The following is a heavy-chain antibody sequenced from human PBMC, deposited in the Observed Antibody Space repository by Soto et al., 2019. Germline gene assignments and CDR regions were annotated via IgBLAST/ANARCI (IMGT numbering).Heavy chain of an antibody. V-gene: IGHV1-69*12. CDR2: IVPIFGTT. J-gene: IGHJ6*02. Sequence: QVQLVQSGAEVKKPGSSVTVSCKVSGGTFSNYAIDWVRLAPGHGLEWMGGIVPIFGTTYYTQKFQGRSTIIADDSTTTAYLELSSLRSEATAIYYCARVEAVAGLYNYHGLDVWGQGTAVTVSS. CDR1: GGTFSNYA. CDR3: ARVEAVAGLYNYHGLDV. D-gene: IGHD6-19*01.